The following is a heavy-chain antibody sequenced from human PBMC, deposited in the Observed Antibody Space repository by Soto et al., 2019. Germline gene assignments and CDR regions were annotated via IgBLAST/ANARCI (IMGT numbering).Heavy chain of an antibody. J-gene: IGHJ4*02. CDR2: IKPDGSGK. CDR3: ARGPF. V-gene: IGHV3-7*05. CDR1: GFAFSSSW. Sequence: GGSLRLSCAASGFAFSSSWMSWDRQAPGKGLEWVAFIKPDGSGKDYVDSVKGRFTISRDNAKSSLSLQMNSLRVEDAAIYYCARGPFWGQGALVTVSS.